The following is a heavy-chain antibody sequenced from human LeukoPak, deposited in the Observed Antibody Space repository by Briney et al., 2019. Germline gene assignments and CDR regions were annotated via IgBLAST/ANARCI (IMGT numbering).Heavy chain of an antibody. J-gene: IGHJ4*02. CDR3: ARRTKDYYDSSGYSFDY. V-gene: IGHV3-74*01. D-gene: IGHD3-22*01. CDR2: INSDGSST. CDR1: GFTFSSYW. Sequence: AGSLRLSCAASGFTFSSYWMHWVRQAPGKGLVWVSRINSDGSSTSYADSVKGRFTISRDNAKNTLYLQMNSLRAEDTAVYYCARRTKDYYDSSGYSFDYWGQGTLVTVSS.